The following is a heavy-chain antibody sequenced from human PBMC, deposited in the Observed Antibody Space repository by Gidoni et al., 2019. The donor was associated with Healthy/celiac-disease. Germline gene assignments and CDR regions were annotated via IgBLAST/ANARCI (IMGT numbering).Heavy chain of an antibody. CDR3: ARRYYYDSSGYFDY. D-gene: IGHD3-22*01. V-gene: IGHV3-20*04. Sequence: EVQLVESGGGVVRPGGSVRLDGEGAGFAWDDWGMSCVRQAPGTGRGWVSGINWNGGSTGYADSVKGRFTISRDNAKNSLYLQINSLRAEDTALYYCARRYYYDSSGYFDYWGQGTLVTVSS. J-gene: IGHJ4*02. CDR2: INWNGGST. CDR1: GFAWDDWG.